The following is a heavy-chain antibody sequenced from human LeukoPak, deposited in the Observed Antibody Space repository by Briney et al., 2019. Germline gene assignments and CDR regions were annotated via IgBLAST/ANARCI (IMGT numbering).Heavy chain of an antibody. CDR3: ARGAGASGYDYYFDY. CDR1: GGSISSYY. V-gene: IGHV4-4*07. Sequence: SETLSLTCTVSGGSISSYYWSWIRQPAGRGLEWIGRIYPTGRTKYNPSLKSRVTMSLDTSKNQFSLKLSSVTAADTAVYYCARGAGASGYDYYFDYWGQGTLVTVSS. CDR2: IYPTGRT. J-gene: IGHJ4*02. D-gene: IGHD5-12*01.